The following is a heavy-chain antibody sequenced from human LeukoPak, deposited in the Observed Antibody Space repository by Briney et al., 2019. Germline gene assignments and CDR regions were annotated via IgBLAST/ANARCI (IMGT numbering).Heavy chain of an antibody. J-gene: IGHJ4*02. Sequence: GGSLRLSCAASGFTFSSYSMNWARQAPGKGLEWVSSISSSSSYIYCADSVKGRFTISRDNAKNSLYLQMNSLRAEDTAVYYCARGRRYPGIAVAGTYYFDYWGQGTLVTVSS. CDR1: GFTFSSYS. D-gene: IGHD6-19*01. CDR3: ARGRRYPGIAVAGTYYFDY. CDR2: ISSSSSYI. V-gene: IGHV3-21*01.